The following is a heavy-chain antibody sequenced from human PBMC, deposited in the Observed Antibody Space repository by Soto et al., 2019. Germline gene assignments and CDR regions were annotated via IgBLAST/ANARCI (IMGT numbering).Heavy chain of an antibody. D-gene: IGHD3-3*01. Sequence: SETLSLTCTVSGGSISSSSYYWGWIRQPPGKGLEWIGSIYYSGSTYYNPSLKSRVTISVDTSKNQFSLKLSSVTAADTAVYYCARLCPIFGVVIGLDYYYGMDVWGQGTTVTVSS. CDR2: IYYSGST. J-gene: IGHJ6*02. CDR3: ARLCPIFGVVIGLDYYYGMDV. V-gene: IGHV4-39*01. CDR1: GGSISSSSYY.